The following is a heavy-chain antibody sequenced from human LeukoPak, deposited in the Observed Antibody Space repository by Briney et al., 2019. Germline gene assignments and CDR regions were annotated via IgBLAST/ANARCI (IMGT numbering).Heavy chain of an antibody. J-gene: IGHJ4*02. CDR1: GFTFSSYS. Sequence: PGGSLRLPCAASGFTFSSYSMNWVRQAPGKGLEWVSSISSSSSYIYYADSVKGRFIISRDNAENSLYLQMNSLRAEDTAVYYCARDPDLLWFGESDYWGQGTLVTVSS. V-gene: IGHV3-21*01. CDR2: ISSSSSYI. D-gene: IGHD3-10*01. CDR3: ARDPDLLWFGESDY.